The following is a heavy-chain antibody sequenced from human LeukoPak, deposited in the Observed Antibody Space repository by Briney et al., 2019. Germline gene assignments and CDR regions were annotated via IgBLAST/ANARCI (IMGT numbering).Heavy chain of an antibody. CDR1: GFTFSSYA. J-gene: IGHJ4*02. V-gene: IGHV3-23*01. CDR3: AKLGYGGSYRGADY. Sequence: HPGGSLRLSCAAYGFTFSSYAMSWVRQATGKGLEWVSAISGSGGSTYYADSVKGRFTMSRDNAKNRLYMKMNSLRAEDTAVYYCAKLGYGGSYRGADYWGQGTLVTVSS. D-gene: IGHD1-26*01. CDR2: ISGSGGST.